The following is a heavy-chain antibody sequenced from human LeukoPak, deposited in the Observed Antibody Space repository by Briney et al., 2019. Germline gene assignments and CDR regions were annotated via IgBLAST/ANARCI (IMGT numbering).Heavy chain of an antibody. V-gene: IGHV3-30-3*01. CDR1: GFTFSSYA. CDR2: ISYDGSNK. D-gene: IGHD4-23*01. Sequence: GGSLRLSCAASGFTFSSYAMHWVRQAPGKGLEWVAVISYDGSNKYYADSVKGRFTISRDNSKNTLYLPMNSLRAEDTAVYYCARPYGGNSFDAFDIWGQGTMDTVSS. J-gene: IGHJ3*02. CDR3: ARPYGGNSFDAFDI.